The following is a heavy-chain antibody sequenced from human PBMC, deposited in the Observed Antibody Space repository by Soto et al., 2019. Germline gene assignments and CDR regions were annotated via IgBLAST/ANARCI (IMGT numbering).Heavy chain of an antibody. J-gene: IGHJ6*02. CDR1: GGTFSSYT. Sequence: QVQLVQSGAEVKKPGSSVKVSCKASGGTFSSYTISWVRQAPGQGLEWMGRIIPILGIANYAQKFQGRVTITADKSTSTAYMELSSLRSEDTAVYYCARREGVGYCSSTSCYSYYGMDVWGQGTTVTVSS. CDR2: IIPILGIA. V-gene: IGHV1-69*02. D-gene: IGHD2-2*01. CDR3: ARREGVGYCSSTSCYSYYGMDV.